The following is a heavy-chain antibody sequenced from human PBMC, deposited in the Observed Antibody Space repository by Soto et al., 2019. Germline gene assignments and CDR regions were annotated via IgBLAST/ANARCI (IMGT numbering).Heavy chain of an antibody. Sequence: QVQLVESGGGVVQPGRSLRLSCAASGFTFSSYGMHWVRQAPGKGLEWVAVIWYDGSNKYYADSVKGRFTISRDNSKNALYLQMNSLRAEDTAVYYCARSLHYCSSTSCYPMQPFDYWGQGTLVTVSS. CDR2: IWYDGSNK. CDR1: GFTFSSYG. CDR3: ARSLHYCSSTSCYPMQPFDY. V-gene: IGHV3-33*01. D-gene: IGHD2-2*01. J-gene: IGHJ4*02.